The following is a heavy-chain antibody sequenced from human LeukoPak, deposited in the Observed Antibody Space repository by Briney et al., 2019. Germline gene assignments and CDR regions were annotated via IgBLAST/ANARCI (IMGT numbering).Heavy chain of an antibody. CDR1: GFTFSSYA. CDR3: TRVAYGSGSYYRDY. D-gene: IGHD3-10*01. J-gene: IGHJ4*02. Sequence: GGSLRLSCAASGFTFSSYAMHWVRQAPGKGLEWVAVISYDGSNKYYADSVKGRFTISRDNSKNTLYLQMNSLRAEDTAVYYCTRVAYGSGSYYRDYWGQGTLVTVSS. CDR2: ISYDGSNK. V-gene: IGHV3-30-3*01.